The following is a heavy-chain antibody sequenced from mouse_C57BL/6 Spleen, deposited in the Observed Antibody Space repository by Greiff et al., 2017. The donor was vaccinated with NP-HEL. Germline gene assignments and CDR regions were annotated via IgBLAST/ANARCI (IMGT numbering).Heavy chain of an antibody. CDR1: GFTFNTYA. J-gene: IGHJ3*01. V-gene: IGHV10-3*01. D-gene: IGHD1-1*01. Sequence: EVQGVESGGGLVQPKGSLKLSCAASGFTFNTYAMHWVRQAPGKGLEWVARIRSKSSNYATYYADSVKDRFTISRDDSQSMLYLQMNNLKTEDTAMYYCVREGTTVVEGSWFAYWGQGTLVTVSA. CDR3: VREGTTVVEGSWFAY. CDR2: IRSKSSNYAT.